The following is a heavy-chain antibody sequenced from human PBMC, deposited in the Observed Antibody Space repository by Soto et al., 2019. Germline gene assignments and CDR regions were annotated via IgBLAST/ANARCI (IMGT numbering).Heavy chain of an antibody. CDR3: ASGPSRPITMVRGVIIGFDY. CDR1: GGSFSGYY. D-gene: IGHD3-10*01. J-gene: IGHJ4*02. CDR2: INHSGST. Sequence: SETLSLTCAVYGGSFSGYYWSWIRQPPGKGLEWIGEINHSGSTNYNPSLKSRVTISVDTSKNQFSLKLSSVTAADTAVYYCASGPSRPITMVRGVIIGFDYWGQGTLVTVSS. V-gene: IGHV4-34*01.